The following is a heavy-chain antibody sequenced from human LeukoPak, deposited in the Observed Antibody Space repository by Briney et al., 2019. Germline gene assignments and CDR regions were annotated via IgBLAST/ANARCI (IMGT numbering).Heavy chain of an antibody. CDR2: ISYDGSNK. V-gene: IGHV3-30*03. Sequence: GGSLRLSCADSGFTFSSYEMNWVRQAPGKGLEWVAVISYDGSNKYYADSVKGRFTISRDNSKNTLYLQMNSLRAEDTAVYYCAAPTLRLGELSDYYMDVWGKGTTVTVSS. D-gene: IGHD3-16*02. CDR3: AAPTLRLGELSDYYMDV. CDR1: GFTFSSYE. J-gene: IGHJ6*03.